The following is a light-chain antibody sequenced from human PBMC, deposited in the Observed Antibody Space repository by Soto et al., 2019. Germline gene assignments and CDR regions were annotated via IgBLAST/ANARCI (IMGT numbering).Light chain of an antibody. V-gene: IGLV2-14*01. CDR2: DVS. CDR1: SSDVGGYNY. Sequence: QSVVTQPASVSGSPGPSITISCPGTSSDVGGYNYVSWYQQHPGKAPKLMIFDVSDRPSGVSNRFSGSKSGNTASLTISGLQAEDEADYYCSSYTSTSTPYVFGTGTKVTVL. CDR3: SSYTSTSTPYV. J-gene: IGLJ1*01.